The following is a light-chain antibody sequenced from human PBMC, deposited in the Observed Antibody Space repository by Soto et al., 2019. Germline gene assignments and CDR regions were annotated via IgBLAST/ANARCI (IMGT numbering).Light chain of an antibody. CDR1: SSNIETNT. CDR3: QSYDSTLSTSEVV. V-gene: IGLV1-44*01. J-gene: IGLJ2*01. Sequence: QSVLTQPPSASGTPGQRVTISCSGSSSNIETNTVDWYQHLPGTAPKVLIFNNNQRPSGVPDRFSGSKSGTSASLAISGLQAEDEADYYCQSYDSTLSTSEVVFGGGTKLTVL. CDR2: NNN.